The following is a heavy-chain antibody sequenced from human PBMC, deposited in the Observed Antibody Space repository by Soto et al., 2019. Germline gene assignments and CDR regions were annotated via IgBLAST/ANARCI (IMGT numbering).Heavy chain of an antibody. CDR1: GFTFSSYG. J-gene: IGHJ6*02. CDR3: AKDLFSARQTNYYYYGMDV. Sequence: PGGSLRLSCASSGFTFSSYGMHWVRQAPGKGLEWVAVISYDGSNKYYADSVKGRFTISRDNSKNTLYLQMNSLRAEDTAVYYCAKDLFSARQTNYYYYGMDVWGQGTTVTVSS. CDR2: ISYDGSNK. V-gene: IGHV3-30*18. D-gene: IGHD3-10*02.